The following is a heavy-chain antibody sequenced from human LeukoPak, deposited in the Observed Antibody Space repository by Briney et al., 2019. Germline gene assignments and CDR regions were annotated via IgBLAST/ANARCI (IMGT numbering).Heavy chain of an antibody. D-gene: IGHD3-16*02. V-gene: IGHV3-53*01. J-gene: IGHJ3*02. CDR1: GFTVSSNY. CDR2: IYSGGST. CDR3: ARAIVFDAFDI. Sequence: GGSLRLSCAASGFTVSSNYMSWVRQAPGKGLEWVSVIYSGGSTYCADSVKGRFTISRDNSKNTLYLQMNSLRAEDTAVYYCARAIVFDAFDIWGQGTMVTVSS.